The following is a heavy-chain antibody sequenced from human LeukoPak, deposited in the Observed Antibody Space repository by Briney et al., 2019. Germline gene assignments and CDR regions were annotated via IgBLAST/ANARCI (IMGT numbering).Heavy chain of an antibody. Sequence: GGSLRLSCAASGFTFDDYAMHWVRQAPGKGLEWVSGVSWNSGSIGYADSVKGRFTISRDNAKNSLYLQMNSLRAEDTALYYCAKYKEVTMVRGVIAFDYWGQGTLVTVSS. J-gene: IGHJ4*02. CDR3: AKYKEVTMVRGVIAFDY. D-gene: IGHD3-10*01. CDR1: GFTFDDYA. V-gene: IGHV3-9*01. CDR2: VSWNSGSI.